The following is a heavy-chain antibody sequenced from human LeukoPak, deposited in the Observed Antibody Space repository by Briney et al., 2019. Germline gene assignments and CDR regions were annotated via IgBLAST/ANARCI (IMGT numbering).Heavy chain of an antibody. J-gene: IGHJ2*01. CDR3: ARGGYYYDSSGYWPWYFDL. CDR2: IIPIFGTA. Sequence: SVKVSCKASGGTFSSYAISWVRQAPGQGLEWMGRIIPIFGTANYAQKFQGRVTITTDESTSTAYMELSSLRSEDTAVYYCARGGYYYDSSGYWPWYFDLWGRGTLVTVPS. V-gene: IGHV1-69*05. D-gene: IGHD3-22*01. CDR1: GGTFSSYA.